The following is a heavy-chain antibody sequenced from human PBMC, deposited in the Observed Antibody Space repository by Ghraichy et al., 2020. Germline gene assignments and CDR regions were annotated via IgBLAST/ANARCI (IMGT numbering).Heavy chain of an antibody. D-gene: IGHD2-21*02. CDR3: ARYYCSGACYHFDY. CDR2: IYSSGIT. CDR1: GGSISSYF. Sequence: SQTISLTCTVSGGSISSYFWSWIRQPPGKGLEWVGYIYSSGITKYNPSLKSRVTMLVDTAQNQFSLKLSSVTTADTAIYYCARYYCSGACYHFDYWGQGTLVTVS. J-gene: IGHJ4*02. V-gene: IGHV4-59*01.